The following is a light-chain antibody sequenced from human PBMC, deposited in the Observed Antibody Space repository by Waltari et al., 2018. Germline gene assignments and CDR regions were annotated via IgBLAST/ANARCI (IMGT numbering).Light chain of an antibody. CDR2: RID. Sequence: QSVLTQPPSASGTPGQRVTISCSGTSSNIGSNLVNWYQHLPGKAPTPLIYRIDRRPSGAPVRCSGSKSGTAASLAISGVQASDEADYYCAAWDDSLNGHWVFGGGTKVTV. J-gene: IGLJ3*02. V-gene: IGLV1-44*01. CDR3: AAWDDSLNGHWV. CDR1: SSNIGSNL.